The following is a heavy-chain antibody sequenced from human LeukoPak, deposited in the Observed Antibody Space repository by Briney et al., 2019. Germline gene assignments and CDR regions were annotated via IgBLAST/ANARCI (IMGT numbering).Heavy chain of an antibody. Sequence: SETLSLTCTVSGGSISSYYWSWIRQPPGKGLEWIGYIYYSGSTNYNPSLKSRVTISVDTSKNQFSLKLSSVTAADTAVYYCASNQVGPADGYFDYWGQGTLVTVSS. D-gene: IGHD1-26*01. V-gene: IGHV4-59*01. CDR3: ASNQVGPADGYFDY. J-gene: IGHJ4*02. CDR1: GGSISSYY. CDR2: IYYSGST.